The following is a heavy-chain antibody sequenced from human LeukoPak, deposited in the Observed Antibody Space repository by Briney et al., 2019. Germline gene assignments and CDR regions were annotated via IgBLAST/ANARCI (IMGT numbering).Heavy chain of an antibody. Sequence: KPSETLSLTCTVSGGSISPYYWSWIRQTPGKGLEWIGYILYSGTTTNYNPSLKSRVTISVDTSKNQFSLKLSSVTAADTAVYYFARVGDWNDLVYWGQGTLVTVSS. CDR3: ARVGDWNDLVY. J-gene: IGHJ4*02. D-gene: IGHD1-1*01. V-gene: IGHV4-59*01. CDR2: ILYSGTTT. CDR1: GGSISPYY.